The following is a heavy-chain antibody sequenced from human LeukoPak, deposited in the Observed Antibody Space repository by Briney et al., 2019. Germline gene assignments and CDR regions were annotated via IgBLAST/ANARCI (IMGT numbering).Heavy chain of an antibody. CDR2: IYYSGST. CDR3: ARRGNVLLWFGETLYYFDY. CDR1: GGSISSSSYY. V-gene: IGHV4-39*01. Sequence: SETLSLTCTVSGGSISSSSYYWGWIRQPPGTGLEWIGSIYYSGSTYYNPSLKSRVTISVDTSKNQFSLKLSSVTAADTAVYYCARRGNVLLWFGETLYYFDYWGQGTLVTVSP. D-gene: IGHD3-10*01. J-gene: IGHJ4*02.